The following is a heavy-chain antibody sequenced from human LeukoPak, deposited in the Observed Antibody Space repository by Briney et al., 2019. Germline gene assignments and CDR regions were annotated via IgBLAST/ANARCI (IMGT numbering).Heavy chain of an antibody. Sequence: SETLSLTCTVSGASITGYYWSWIRQPPGKGLEWIGFIYYSGTTNYNPSLKSRVTISVDTSKNQFSLTLSSVTAADTAVYYCARHLGGGIYFDYWGQGTLVTVSS. D-gene: IGHD3-16*01. CDR3: ARHLGGGIYFDY. J-gene: IGHJ4*02. V-gene: IGHV4-59*08. CDR2: IYYSGTT. CDR1: GASITGYY.